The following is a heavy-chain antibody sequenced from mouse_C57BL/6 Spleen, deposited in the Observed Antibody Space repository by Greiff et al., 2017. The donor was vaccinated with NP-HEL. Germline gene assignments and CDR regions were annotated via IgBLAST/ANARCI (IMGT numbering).Heavy chain of an antibody. D-gene: IGHD2-10*01. CDR1: GYSFTGYF. CDR2: INPYNGDT. V-gene: IGHV1-20*01. Sequence: DVKLQESGPELVKPGDSVKISCKASGYSFTGYFMNWVMQSHGKSLEWIGRINPYNGDTFYNQKFKGKATLTVDKSSSTAHMELRSLTSEDSAVYYCARGPTYYFDYWGQGTTLTVSS. J-gene: IGHJ2*01. CDR3: ARGPTYYFDY.